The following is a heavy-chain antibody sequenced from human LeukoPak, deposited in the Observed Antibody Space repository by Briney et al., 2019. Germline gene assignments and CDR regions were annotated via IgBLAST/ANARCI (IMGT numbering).Heavy chain of an antibody. Sequence: SETLSLTCAVYGGSFSGYYWSWIRQPPGKGLEWNGEINHSGSTNYNPSLKSRVTISVDTSKNQFSLKLSSVTAADTAVYYCARGLQGSSGWYSGWGQGTLVTVSS. CDR1: GGSFSGYY. V-gene: IGHV4-34*01. D-gene: IGHD6-19*01. CDR3: ARGLQGSSGWYSG. J-gene: IGHJ4*02. CDR2: INHSGST.